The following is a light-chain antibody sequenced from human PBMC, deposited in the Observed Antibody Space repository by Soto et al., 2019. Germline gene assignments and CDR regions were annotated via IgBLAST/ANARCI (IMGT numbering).Light chain of an antibody. V-gene: IGKV3-20*01. CDR3: QHYGAAPIT. J-gene: IGKJ5*01. Sequence: EMGLTQSPVRLSLSPGVGDNRSCRARQSGGGNVAWYQQIPGQPPNLLIFGASSRATGIADKFSGSGFGTDFTLTISRLEPADFALYYCQHYGAAPITLGQGTRLQIK. CDR1: QSGGGN. CDR2: GAS.